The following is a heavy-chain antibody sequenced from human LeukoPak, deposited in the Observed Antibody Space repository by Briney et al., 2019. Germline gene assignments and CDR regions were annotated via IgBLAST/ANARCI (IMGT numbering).Heavy chain of an antibody. CDR3: ASFYDSSGFFDY. CDR2: IYYSGST. V-gene: IGHV4-59*04. D-gene: IGHD3-22*01. CDR1: GGSFSGYY. J-gene: IGHJ4*02. Sequence: PSETLSLTCAVSGGSFSGYYWSWVRQPPGKGLEWIGSIYYSGSTYYNPSLKSRVTISVDTSKNQFSLKLSSVTAADTAVYYCASFYDSSGFFDYWGQGTLVTVSS.